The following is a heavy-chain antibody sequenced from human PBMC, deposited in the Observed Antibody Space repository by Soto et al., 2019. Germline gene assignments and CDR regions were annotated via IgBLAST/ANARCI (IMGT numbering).Heavy chain of an antibody. CDR2: TYYRSKWYN. CDR3: ARGDIVLVPAAWLTDYYYYGMDV. J-gene: IGHJ6*02. CDR1: GDSVSSNSAA. D-gene: IGHD2-2*01. V-gene: IGHV6-1*01. Sequence: PSQTLSLTCAISGDSVSSNSAAWNWIRRSPSRGLEWLGRTYYRSKWYNDYAVSVKSRITINPDTSKNQFSLQLNSVTPEDTAVYYCARGDIVLVPAAWLTDYYYYGMDVWGQGTTVTVSS.